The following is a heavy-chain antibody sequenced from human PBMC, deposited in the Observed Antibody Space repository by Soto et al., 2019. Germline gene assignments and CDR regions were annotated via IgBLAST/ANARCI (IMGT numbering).Heavy chain of an antibody. CDR1: GFNFYTSW. Sequence: EVQVVESGGGLVQPGGSLRLSCAASGFNFYTSWMDWVRQSPGKGLEWVANIDQDGNEKYYVDSVKGRFTTSRDNAKNSLYLQMNSLRAEDTAVYYCSRRLEVWGQGTTVTVSS. CDR3: SRRLEV. V-gene: IGHV3-7*05. J-gene: IGHJ6*02. CDR2: IDQDGNEK.